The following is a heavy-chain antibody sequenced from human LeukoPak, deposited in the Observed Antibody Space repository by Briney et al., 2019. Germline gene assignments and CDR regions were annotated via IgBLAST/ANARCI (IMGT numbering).Heavy chain of an antibody. V-gene: IGHV4-39*01. CDR2: IYYSGST. J-gene: IGHJ6*02. Sequence: SETLSHTCTVSGGSISSSSYYWGWIRQPPGKGLEWIGSIYYSGSTYYNPSLKSRVTISVDTSKNQFSLKLSSVTAADTAVYYCARYYYYYGMDVWGRGTTVTVSS. CDR1: GGSISSSSYY. CDR3: ARYYYYYGMDV.